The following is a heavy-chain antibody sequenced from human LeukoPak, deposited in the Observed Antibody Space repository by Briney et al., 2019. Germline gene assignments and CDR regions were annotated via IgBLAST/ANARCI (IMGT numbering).Heavy chain of an antibody. CDR3: ARSYNYDSSGYHDAFDI. Sequence: PSETLSLTCTVSGGSISSYYWSWIRQPAGKGLEWIGRIYTSGSTNYNPSLKSRVTMSVDTSKNQFSLKLSSVTAADTAVYYCARSYNYDSSGYHDAFDIWGQGTMLTVSS. V-gene: IGHV4-4*07. CDR1: GGSISSYY. CDR2: IYTSGST. D-gene: IGHD3-22*01. J-gene: IGHJ3*02.